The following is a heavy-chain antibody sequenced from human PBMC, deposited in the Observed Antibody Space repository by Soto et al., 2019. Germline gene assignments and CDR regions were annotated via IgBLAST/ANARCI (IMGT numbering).Heavy chain of an antibody. CDR1: GFTFSSYA. D-gene: IGHD3-10*01. J-gene: IGHJ4*02. CDR2: IGSGGST. Sequence: GGSLRLSCAASGFTFSSYAMSWVRQAPGKGLEWVSSIGSGGSTYYADSVKGRFTISRDNSKNTLYLQMISLRAEDTAVYYCAKYFYGSGSYYAFDYWGQGTLVTVSS. CDR3: AKYFYGSGSYYAFDY. V-gene: IGHV3-23*01.